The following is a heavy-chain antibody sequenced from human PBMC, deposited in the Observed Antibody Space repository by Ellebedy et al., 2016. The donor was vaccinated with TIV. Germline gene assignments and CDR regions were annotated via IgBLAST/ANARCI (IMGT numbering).Heavy chain of an antibody. CDR1: GFTFSDHY. CDR3: ARDKVEYSYGSAMVLDL. Sequence: GGPLRLSXAVSGFTFSDHYMSWIRQAPGEGPEWISYISSGSSDSEYADSVKGRFTISRDNAKNSLFLQLNNLRAEDTALYYCARDKVEYSYGSAMVLDLWGRGTLVTVSS. CDR2: ISSGSSDS. V-gene: IGHV3-11*05. D-gene: IGHD5-18*01. J-gene: IGHJ2*01.